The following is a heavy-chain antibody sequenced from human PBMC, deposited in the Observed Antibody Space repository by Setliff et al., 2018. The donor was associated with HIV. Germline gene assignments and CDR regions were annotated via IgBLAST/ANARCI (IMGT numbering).Heavy chain of an antibody. CDR1: GGSMSTYY. CDR2: IYTSGST. D-gene: IGHD3-22*01. Sequence: SETLSLTCTVSGGSMSTYYWSWIRQPPGKGLEWIGYIYTSGSTNYNPSLRSRVTISVDTSKNQFSLKLSSVTAADTAVFYCARGTLYYYDTGGYSYFDYWGQGTLVTVSS. CDR3: ARGTLYYYDTGGYSYFDY. J-gene: IGHJ4*02. V-gene: IGHV4-4*08.